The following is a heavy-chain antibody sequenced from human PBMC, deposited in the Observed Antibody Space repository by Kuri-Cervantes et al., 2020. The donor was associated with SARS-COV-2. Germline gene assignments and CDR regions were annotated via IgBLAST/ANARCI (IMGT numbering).Heavy chain of an antibody. J-gene: IGHJ5*02. V-gene: IGHV1-69*04. CDR1: GGTFSSYA. Sequence: SVKVSCKASGGTFSSYAIRWVRQAPGQGLEWMGRIIPILGKANYAQKLQGRVTITADKSTSTAYMELSSLRSEDTAVYYCARDLTDRSSWDLHWFDPWGQGTLVTVSS. CDR2: IIPILGKA. D-gene: IGHD6-13*01. CDR3: ARDLTDRSSWDLHWFDP.